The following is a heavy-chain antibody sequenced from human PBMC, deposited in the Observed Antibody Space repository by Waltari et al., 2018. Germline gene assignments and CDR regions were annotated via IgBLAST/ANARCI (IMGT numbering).Heavy chain of an antibody. V-gene: IGHV3-23*03. J-gene: IGHJ3*02. CDR2: IYTGGST. CDR3: ARVHYDILTGYYTHHDHAFDI. D-gene: IGHD3-9*01. Sequence: EVQLLESGGGLVQPGGSLRLSCAASGFTFSSYAMSWVRQAPGKGLEWVSVIYTGGSTYYADSVKGRFTISRDNSKNTLYLQRNSLRAEDTAVYYCARVHYDILTGYYTHHDHAFDIWGQGTMVTVSS. CDR1: GFTFSSYA.